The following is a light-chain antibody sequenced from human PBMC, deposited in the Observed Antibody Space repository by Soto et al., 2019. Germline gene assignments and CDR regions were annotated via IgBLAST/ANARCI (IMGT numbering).Light chain of an antibody. Sequence: EIVMAQSPSTLSVSQGEGATLSCRASQMVRGNLASYQQTPGQAPRLLIYGASTRATGVPARVSGDGPGTDFTLTISILEPEDFAVYYCQQYGSSGTFGEGTKVDIK. J-gene: IGKJ4*02. V-gene: IGKV3D-15*01. CDR1: QMVRGN. CDR3: QQYGSSGT. CDR2: GAS.